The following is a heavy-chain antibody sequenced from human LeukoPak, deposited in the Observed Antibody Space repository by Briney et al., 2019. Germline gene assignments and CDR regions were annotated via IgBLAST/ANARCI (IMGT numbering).Heavy chain of an antibody. CDR1: GFTFSSYW. V-gene: IGHV3-74*01. Sequence: GGSLRLSCAASGFTFSSYWMHWVRQAPGKGLVWVSRINGDGSSTSYADSVKGRFTISRDNTKNTLYLQMNSLRAEDTAVYYCARRLVVAGKGFDYWGQGTLVTVSS. D-gene: IGHD6-19*01. J-gene: IGHJ4*02. CDR2: INGDGSST. CDR3: ARRLVVAGKGFDY.